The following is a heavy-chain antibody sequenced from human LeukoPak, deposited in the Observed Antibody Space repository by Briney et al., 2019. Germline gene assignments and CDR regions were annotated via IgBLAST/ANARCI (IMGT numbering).Heavy chain of an antibody. CDR2: ISGSGDNT. J-gene: IGHJ6*02. V-gene: IGHV3-23*01. Sequence: PGGSLRLSCAASGFTFSSYAMSWVRQVPGKGLEWVSVISGSGDNTYYADSVKGRFTISRDNSKNMLYLQMNSLRAEDTALYHCARNNGMDVWGQGTTVIVSS. CDR1: GFTFSSYA. CDR3: ARNNGMDV.